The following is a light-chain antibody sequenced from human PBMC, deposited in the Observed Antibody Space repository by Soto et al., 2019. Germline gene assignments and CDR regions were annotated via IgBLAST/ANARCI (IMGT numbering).Light chain of an antibody. CDR2: DNN. V-gene: IGLV1-51*01. CDR3: GAWDSSLMGVV. CDR1: SSNVGNNY. J-gene: IGLJ2*01. Sequence: QSALTQPPSVSAAPGQKVTISCSGSSSNVGNNYVSWYQQLPGTAPKLLIYDNNKRPSGIPDRFSGSKSATSATLDITALQTGDEADYYCGAWDSSLMGVVFGGGTKLTVL.